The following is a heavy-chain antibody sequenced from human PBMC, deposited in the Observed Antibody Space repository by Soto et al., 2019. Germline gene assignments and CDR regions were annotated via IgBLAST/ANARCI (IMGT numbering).Heavy chain of an antibody. CDR1: GFTLDDYA. J-gene: IGHJ3*02. V-gene: IGHV3-9*01. Sequence: GGSLRLCCAASGFTLDDYAMHWVRQAPGKGLEWVSGISWNSGSIGYADSVKGRFTISRDNAKNSLYLQMNSLRAEDTALYYCAKDMAPPHDHRAYDAFDIWGQETIVTVSS. CDR3: AKDMAPPHDHRAYDAFDI. CDR2: ISWNSGSI.